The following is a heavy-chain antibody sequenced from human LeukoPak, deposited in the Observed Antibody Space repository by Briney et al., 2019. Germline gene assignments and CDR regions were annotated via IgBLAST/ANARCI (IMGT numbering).Heavy chain of an antibody. D-gene: IGHD6-19*01. CDR3: ARHDEGSGWYRSYIDL. V-gene: IGHV4-34*01. Sequence: PSETLSLNCAVYGGSFSSYYWNWIRQPPGKGLEWIGEINHSGSTNYNPSLKSRVTISVDRSKNQCSLNLSSVTAADTAVYYCARHDEGSGWYRSYIDLWGRGTLVIVSS. CDR2: INHSGST. CDR1: GGSFSSYY. J-gene: IGHJ2*01.